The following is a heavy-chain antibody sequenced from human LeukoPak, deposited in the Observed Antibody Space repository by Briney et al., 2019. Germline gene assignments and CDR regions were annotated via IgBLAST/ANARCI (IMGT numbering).Heavy chain of an antibody. CDR1: GFTFSSYA. V-gene: IGHV3-30-3*01. CDR3: ARDRHASITIFGVVIEDP. J-gene: IGHJ5*02. D-gene: IGHD3-3*01. Sequence: GGSLRLSCAASGFTFSSYAMHWVRQAPGKGLEWVAVISYDGSNKYYADSVKGRFTISRDNSKNTLYLQMNSLRAEDTAVYHCARDRHASITIFGVVIEDPWGQGTLVTVSS. CDR2: ISYDGSNK.